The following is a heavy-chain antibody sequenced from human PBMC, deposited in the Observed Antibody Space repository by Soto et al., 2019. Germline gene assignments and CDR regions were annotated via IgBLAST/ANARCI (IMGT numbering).Heavy chain of an antibody. CDR3: ARDGRKYYDFWSGYTGSYYMDV. D-gene: IGHD3-3*01. Sequence: SETLSLTCTVSGGSISSGGYYLSWIRKHPGKGLEWIGYIYYSGSTYYNPSLKSRVTISVDTSKNQFSLKLSSVTAADTAVYYCARDGRKYYDFWSGYTGSYYMDVWGKGTTVTVSS. CDR2: IYYSGST. CDR1: GGSISSGGYY. V-gene: IGHV4-31*03. J-gene: IGHJ6*03.